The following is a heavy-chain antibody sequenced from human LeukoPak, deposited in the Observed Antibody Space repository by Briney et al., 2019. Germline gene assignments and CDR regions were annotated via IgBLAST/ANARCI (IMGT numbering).Heavy chain of an antibody. CDR1: GYTFTSYG. D-gene: IGHD3-22*01. J-gene: IGHJ4*02. CDR2: ISAYNGNT. Sequence: ASVKVSCKASGYTFTSYGISWVRQAPGQGLEWMGWISAYNGNTNYAQKLQGRVTMTTDTSTSTAYMELRSLRSDDTAVYYCARSPKEVYYDSKDYYFDYWGQGTLVTVSS. V-gene: IGHV1-18*01. CDR3: ARSPKEVYYDSKDYYFDY.